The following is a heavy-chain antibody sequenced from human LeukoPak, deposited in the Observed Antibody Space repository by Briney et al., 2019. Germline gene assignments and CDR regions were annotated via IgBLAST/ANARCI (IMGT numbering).Heavy chain of an antibody. CDR3: TRDRSRAEDD. CDR2: INQGGSDK. J-gene: IGHJ4*02. V-gene: IGHV3-7*01. Sequence: ETLSLTCTVSGGSISSSSYYWGWIRQPPGKGLEWVANINQGGSDKYYVDSVKGRFTISRDNANNLLYLQMNSLRGEDTAVYYCTRDRSRAEDDWGQGTLVTVSS. D-gene: IGHD1-14*01. CDR1: GGSISSSSYY.